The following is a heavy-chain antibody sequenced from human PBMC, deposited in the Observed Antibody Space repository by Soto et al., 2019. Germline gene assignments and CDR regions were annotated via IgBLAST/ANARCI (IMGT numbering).Heavy chain of an antibody. CDR1: GFTFSSYA. Sequence: QVQLVESGGGVVQPGRSLRLSCAASGFTFSSYAMHWVRQAPGKGLEWVAVISYDGSNKYYADSVKGRFTISRDNSKNTLYLQMNSLRAEDTAVYYCARGTYYYDSSGYALAIDIWGQGTMVTVSS. D-gene: IGHD3-22*01. V-gene: IGHV3-30-3*01. CDR3: ARGTYYYDSSGYALAIDI. CDR2: ISYDGSNK. J-gene: IGHJ3*02.